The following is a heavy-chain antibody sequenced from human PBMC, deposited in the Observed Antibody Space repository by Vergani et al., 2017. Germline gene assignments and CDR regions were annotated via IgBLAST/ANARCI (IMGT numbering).Heavy chain of an antibody. D-gene: IGHD1-1*01. J-gene: IGHJ4*02. Sequence: QVQLVESGGGVVQPGGTLRLSCAASGFIFSDYGLYWVRQAPAKGLEWVAFIEMNGGQKTYGDSVKGRFTIYRDNSKNMLFLEMNSLKTEDTAVYYCVRDLASRHGVWNNWNRNFWGQGTMITVSS. CDR3: VRDLASRHGVWNNWNRNF. V-gene: IGHV3-30*02. CDR2: IEMNGGQK. CDR1: GFIFSDYG.